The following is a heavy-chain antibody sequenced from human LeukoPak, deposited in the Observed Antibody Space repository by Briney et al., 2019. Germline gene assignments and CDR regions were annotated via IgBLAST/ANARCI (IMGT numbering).Heavy chain of an antibody. CDR3: ARVVNIVVVPAAGWFDP. D-gene: IGHD2-2*01. CDR2: INHSGST. Sequence: SETLSLTCAVYGGSFSGYYWSWIRQPPGKGLEWIGEINHSGSTNYSPSLKSRVTISVDTSKNQFSLKLSSVTAADTAVYYCARVVNIVVVPAAGWFDPWGQGTLVTVSS. J-gene: IGHJ5*02. V-gene: IGHV4-34*01. CDR1: GGSFSGYY.